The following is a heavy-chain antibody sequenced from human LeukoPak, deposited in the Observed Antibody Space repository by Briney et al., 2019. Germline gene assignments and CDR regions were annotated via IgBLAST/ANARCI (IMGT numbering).Heavy chain of an antibody. CDR1: DSSISAYF. CDR2: MYYGGST. D-gene: IGHD1-1*01. CDR3: VRSVGMSGTNVFDI. J-gene: IGHJ3*02. Sequence: SETLSLTGTVPDSSISAYFWNWFRQPPGKGLDWIGYMYYGGSTNYNPSLNNRVTMSVATSKTQLSLKLNSATATDTALYYFVRSVGMSGTNVFDIWGQGTMVTVSS. V-gene: IGHV4-59*08.